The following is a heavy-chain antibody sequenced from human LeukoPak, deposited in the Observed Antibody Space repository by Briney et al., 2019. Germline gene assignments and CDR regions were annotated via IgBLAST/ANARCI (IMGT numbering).Heavy chain of an antibody. D-gene: IGHD4-11*01. J-gene: IGHJ4*02. V-gene: IGHV1-46*01. Sequence: ASVKVSCKASGYIFTTNYMHWVRQAPGQGLEWMGMINPSGGSTSYAQKFQGRVTITADESTSTAYMELSSLRSEDTAVYYCARPNDYSGGAFDYWGQGTLVTVSS. CDR1: GYIFTTNY. CDR3: ARPNDYSGGAFDY. CDR2: INPSGGST.